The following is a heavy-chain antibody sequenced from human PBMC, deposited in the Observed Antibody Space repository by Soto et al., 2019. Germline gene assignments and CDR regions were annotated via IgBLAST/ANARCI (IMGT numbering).Heavy chain of an antibody. J-gene: IGHJ6*02. Sequence: GASVKVSCKASGGTFSSYAISWVRQAPGQGLEWMGGIIPIFGTANYAQKFQGRVTITADESTSTAYMELSSLRSEDTAVYYCARDTPQADIVVVPPPKYGMDVWGQGTTVTVSS. D-gene: IGHD2-15*01. CDR3: ARDTPQADIVVVPPPKYGMDV. CDR2: IIPIFGTA. CDR1: GGTFSSYA. V-gene: IGHV1-69*13.